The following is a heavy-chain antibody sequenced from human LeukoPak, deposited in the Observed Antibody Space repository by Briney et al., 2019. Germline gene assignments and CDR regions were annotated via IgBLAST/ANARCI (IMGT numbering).Heavy chain of an antibody. CDR3: VREKVGDVCDY. CDR2: IIPIFRTA. J-gene: IGHJ4*02. CDR1: GGTFRSFA. V-gene: IGHV1-69*13. Sequence: ASVKVSCKASGGTFRSFAISWVRQAPGQGLEWMGGIIPIFRTANYAQKFQGRVTITADESTSTAYMELSSLRSEDTAVYYCVREKVGDVCDYWGQGTLVTVSS. D-gene: IGHD1-26*01.